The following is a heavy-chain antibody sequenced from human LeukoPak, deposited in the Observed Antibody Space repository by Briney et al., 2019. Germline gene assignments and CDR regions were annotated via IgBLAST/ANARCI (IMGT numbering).Heavy chain of an antibody. CDR1: GYTFTNND. D-gene: IGHD3-3*02. CDR3: ASHFAPGDNFDY. V-gene: IGHV1-8*01. CDR2: MHPNSDDT. Sequence: GASVKVSCKASGYTFTNNDIHWVRQATGQGLEWMGWMHPNSDDTGYAQKFQGRVTMTRNTSISTAYMELSSLRPEDTAVYYCASHFAPGDNFDYGGQGTLLIVSS. J-gene: IGHJ4*02.